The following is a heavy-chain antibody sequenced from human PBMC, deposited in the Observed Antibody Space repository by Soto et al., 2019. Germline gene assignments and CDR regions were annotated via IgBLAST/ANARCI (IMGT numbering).Heavy chain of an antibody. V-gene: IGHV4-39*01. CDR2: IYYSGST. CDR3: ARQSGYCSSTSCYVPNLYYYYMDV. J-gene: IGHJ6*03. Sequence: SETLSLTCTVSGGSISSSSYYWGWIRQPPGKGLEWIGSIYYSGSTYYNPSLNSLVTISVDTSKNQFSLKLSSVTAADTAVYYCARQSGYCSSTSCYVPNLYYYYMDVWGKGTTVTVSS. CDR1: GGSISSSSYY. D-gene: IGHD2-2*03.